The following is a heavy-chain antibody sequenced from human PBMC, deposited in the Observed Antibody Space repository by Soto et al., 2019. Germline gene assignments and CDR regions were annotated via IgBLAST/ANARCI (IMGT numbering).Heavy chain of an antibody. CDR3: ARHVDTVLYNWFDP. CDR2: IYYSGST. V-gene: IGHV4-39*01. D-gene: IGHD2-21*01. J-gene: IGHJ5*02. CDR1: GGSISSSSYY. Sequence: SETLSLTCTVSGGSISSSSYYWGWIRQPPGKGLEWIGSIYYSGSTYYNPSLKSRVTISVDTSKNQFSLKLSSVTAADTAVYYCARHVDTVLYNWFDPWGQGTLVTV.